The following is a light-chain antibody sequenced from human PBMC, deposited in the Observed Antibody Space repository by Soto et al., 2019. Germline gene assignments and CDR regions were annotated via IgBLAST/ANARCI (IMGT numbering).Light chain of an antibody. CDR3: SSFTGSSTVV. V-gene: IGLV2-14*01. CDR2: DVS. CDR1: SSDVGGYTF. Sequence: QSALTQPASVSASPGQSITISCTGTSSDVGGYTFVSWYQQKPGKAPKLMIYDVSNRPSGVSNRFSGSKSGNTASLTISGLQAEDEADYYCSSFTGSSTVVFGGGTKLTVL. J-gene: IGLJ3*02.